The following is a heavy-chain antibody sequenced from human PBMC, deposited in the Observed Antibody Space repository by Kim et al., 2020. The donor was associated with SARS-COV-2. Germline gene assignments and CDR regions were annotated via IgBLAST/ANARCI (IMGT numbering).Heavy chain of an antibody. Sequence: GGSLRLSCVASGFTISLHSMNWVRQAPGKGLEWVSFINISSSTINYADSVRGRFSISRDNAKNSLYLQMNTLGAEDTAVYYCARGGTYYDLLTGISPLHYLDLWGQGTLVTVSS. D-gene: IGHD3-9*01. V-gene: IGHV3-48*04. CDR1: GFTISLHS. CDR2: INISSSTI. J-gene: IGHJ4*02. CDR3: ARGGTYYDLLTGISPLHYLDL.